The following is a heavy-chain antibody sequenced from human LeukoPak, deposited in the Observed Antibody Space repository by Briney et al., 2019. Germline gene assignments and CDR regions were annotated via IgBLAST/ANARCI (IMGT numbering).Heavy chain of an antibody. Sequence: PSETLSLTCTVSGGSISSYYWSWIRQPAGKGLEWIGRIYTSGSTYYNPSLKSRVTISVDTSKNQFSLKLSSVTAADTAVYYCARGGGGYDFGYFDYWGQGTLVTVSS. CDR2: IYTSGST. CDR1: GGSISSYY. CDR3: ARGGGGYDFGYFDY. J-gene: IGHJ4*02. D-gene: IGHD5-12*01. V-gene: IGHV4-4*07.